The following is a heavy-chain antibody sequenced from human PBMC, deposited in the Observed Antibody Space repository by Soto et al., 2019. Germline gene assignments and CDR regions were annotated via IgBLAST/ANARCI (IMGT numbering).Heavy chain of an antibody. CDR3: ARDKGVVEDAYGMDV. D-gene: IGHD2-15*01. CDR1: GFTFSSYA. Sequence: LRLSCAASGFTFSSYAMHWVRQAPGKGLEWVAVISYDGSNKYYADSVKGRFTISRDNSKNTLYLQMNSLRAEDTAVYYCARDKGVVEDAYGMDVWGQGTTVTVYS. J-gene: IGHJ6*01. V-gene: IGHV3-30-3*01. CDR2: ISYDGSNK.